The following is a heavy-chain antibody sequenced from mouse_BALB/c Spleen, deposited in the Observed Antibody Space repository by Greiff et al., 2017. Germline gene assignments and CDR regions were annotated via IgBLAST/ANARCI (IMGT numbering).Heavy chain of an antibody. CDR1: GYTFTDYE. Sequence: QVQLKESGAELVRPGASVTLSCKASGYTFTDYEMHWVKQTPVHGLEWIGAIDPETGGTAYNQKFKGKATLTADKSSSTAYMELRSLTSEDSAVHYCTILLFFDYWGQGTTLTVSS. CDR2: IDPETGGT. V-gene: IGHV1-15*01. J-gene: IGHJ2*01. CDR3: TILLFFDY. D-gene: IGHD1-1*01.